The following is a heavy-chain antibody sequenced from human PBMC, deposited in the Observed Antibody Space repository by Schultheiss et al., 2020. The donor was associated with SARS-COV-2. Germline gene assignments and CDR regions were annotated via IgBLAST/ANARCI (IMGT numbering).Heavy chain of an antibody. CDR3: ARELAVAGTFELMRELGY. CDR2: ISYDGSNK. J-gene: IGHJ4*02. D-gene: IGHD6-19*01. CDR1: GLTFSNYG. Sequence: GGSLRLSCAASGLTFSNYGMHWVRQAPGKGLEWVAVISYDGSNKYYGDSVKGRFTISRDSCKNTLYLQMNSLRAEDTAVYYCARELAVAGTFELMRELGYWGQGTLVTVSS. V-gene: IGHV3-30*03.